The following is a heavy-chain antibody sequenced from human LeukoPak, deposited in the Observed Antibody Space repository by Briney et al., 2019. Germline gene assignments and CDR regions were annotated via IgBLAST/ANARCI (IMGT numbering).Heavy chain of an antibody. CDR3: ARFPESSGSGRIY. CDR2: INHSGST. V-gene: IGHV4-34*01. D-gene: IGHD3-22*01. Sequence: SETLSLTCAVYGGSFSGYYWSWIRQPPGKGLEWIGEINHSGSTNYNPSLKSRVTISVDTSKNQFSLKLSSVTAADTAVYYCARFPESSGSGRIYWGQGTLVTVSS. CDR1: GGSFSGYY. J-gene: IGHJ4*02.